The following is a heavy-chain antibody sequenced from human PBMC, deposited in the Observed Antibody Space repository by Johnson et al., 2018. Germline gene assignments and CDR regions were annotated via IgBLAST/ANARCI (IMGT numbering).Heavy chain of an antibody. CDR2: MNPNSGNT. V-gene: IGHV1-8*01. CDR3: ARGFRDSSGKEYFQH. J-gene: IGHJ1*01. CDR1: GYTFASYD. D-gene: IGHD3-22*01. Sequence: VQLVESGAEVKKPGASVKVSCKASGYTFASYDINWVRQATRQGLEWMGWMNPNSGNTGYAQKFQGRVTMTRNTAIGTAYMEPSSLRSDDTAVYYCARGFRDSSGKEYFQHWGQGTVITVSS.